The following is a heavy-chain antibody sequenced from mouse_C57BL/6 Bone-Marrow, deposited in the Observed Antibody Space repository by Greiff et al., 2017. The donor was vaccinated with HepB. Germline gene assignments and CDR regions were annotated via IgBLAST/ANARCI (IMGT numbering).Heavy chain of an antibody. CDR1: GYTFTSYW. CDR2: IHPSDSDT. D-gene: IGHD2-2*01. Sequence: QVQLKQPGAELVKPGASVKVSCKASGYTFTSYWMHWVKQRPGQGLEWIGRIHPSDSDTNYNQKFKGKATLTVDKSSSTAYMQLSSLTSEDSAVYYCAIWGGDLLWLRRDYWGQGTTLTVSS. J-gene: IGHJ2*01. V-gene: IGHV1-74*01. CDR3: AIWGGDLLWLRRDY.